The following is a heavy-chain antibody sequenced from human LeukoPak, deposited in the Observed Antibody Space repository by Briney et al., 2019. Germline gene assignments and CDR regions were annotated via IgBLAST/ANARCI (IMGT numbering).Heavy chain of an antibody. CDR2: IYSGGTT. D-gene: IGHD5-12*01. CDR1: GFTVSSNY. J-gene: IGHJ5*02. Sequence: GGSLRLSCAASGFTVSSNYMSWVRQAPGKGLEWVSVIYSGGTTYFADSVKGRFTISRDNSKNTLYLQMNSLGAEDTAIYYCAKDPSGYDFNWFDPWGQGTLVTVSS. CDR3: AKDPSGYDFNWFDP. V-gene: IGHV3-53*05.